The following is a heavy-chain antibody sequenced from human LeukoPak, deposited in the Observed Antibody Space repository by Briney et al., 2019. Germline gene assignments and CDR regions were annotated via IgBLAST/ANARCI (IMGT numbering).Heavy chain of an antibody. J-gene: IGHJ4*02. V-gene: IGHV3-23*01. D-gene: IGHD3-22*01. Sequence: GGSLRLSCAASGFTFSSYAMSWVRQAPGKGLEWVSAISGSGGSTYYADSVKGRFTISRDNAKNSLYLQMNSLRAEDTAVYYCATGRYYYDSSGYYYWGQGTLVTVSS. CDR3: ATGRYYYDSSGYYY. CDR1: GFTFSSYA. CDR2: ISGSGGST.